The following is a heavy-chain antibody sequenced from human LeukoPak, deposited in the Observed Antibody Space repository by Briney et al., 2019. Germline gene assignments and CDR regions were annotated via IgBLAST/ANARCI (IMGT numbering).Heavy chain of an antibody. CDR1: GYTFTSYG. CDR3: ARVNYYDSSGYRATSNWFDP. CDR2: INPNSGGT. J-gene: IGHJ5*02. D-gene: IGHD3-22*01. Sequence: ASVKVSCKASGYTFTSYGISWVRQAPGQGLEWMGWINPNSGGTNYAQKFQGRVTMTRDTSISTAYMELSRLRSDDTAVYYCARVNYYDSSGYRATSNWFDPWGQGTLVTVSS. V-gene: IGHV1-2*02.